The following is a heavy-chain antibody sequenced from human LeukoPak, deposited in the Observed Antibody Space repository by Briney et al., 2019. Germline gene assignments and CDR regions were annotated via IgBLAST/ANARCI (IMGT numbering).Heavy chain of an antibody. CDR2: IKQDGSEK. CDR3: ARDPGVQLGLDY. Sequence: PGGSLRLSCAASGFTFSGYWMSWVRQSPGKGLEWVANIKQDGSEKYYVDSVKGRFTISRDNAKNSLYLQMNSLRAEDTAVYYCARDPGVQLGLDYWGQGTLVTVSS. CDR1: GFTFSGYW. D-gene: IGHD1-1*01. J-gene: IGHJ4*02. V-gene: IGHV3-7*01.